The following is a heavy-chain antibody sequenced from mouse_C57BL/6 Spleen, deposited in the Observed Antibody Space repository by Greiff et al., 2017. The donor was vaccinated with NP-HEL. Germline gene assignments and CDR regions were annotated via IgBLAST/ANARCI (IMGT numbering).Heavy chain of an antibody. J-gene: IGHJ4*01. CDR3: ARFYYGNYDAMDY. CDR2: IHPNSGST. CDR1: GYTFTSYW. D-gene: IGHD2-1*01. Sequence: QQSGAELVKPGASVKLSCKASGYTFTSYWMHWVKQRPGQGLEWIGMIHPNSGSTNYNEKFKSKATLTVDKSSSTAYMQLSSLTSEDSAVYYCARFYYGNYDAMDYWGQGTSVTVSS. V-gene: IGHV1-64*01.